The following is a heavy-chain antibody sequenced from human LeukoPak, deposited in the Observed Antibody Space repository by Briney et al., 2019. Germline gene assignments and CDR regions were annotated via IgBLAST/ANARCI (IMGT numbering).Heavy chain of an antibody. CDR1: GFTFSSDA. D-gene: IGHD2-2*02. CDR2: FSGGDGST. V-gene: IGHV3-23*01. Sequence: GGSLRLSCAAPGFTFSSDAMSWVRQAPGKGLDWVSGFSGGDGSTSYADSVKGRFTISRDNSKNHLYLQMNSVRAEDTAVYYCAKGKVVPATIYDYWGQGTLVTVSS. J-gene: IGHJ4*02. CDR3: AKGKVVPATIYDY.